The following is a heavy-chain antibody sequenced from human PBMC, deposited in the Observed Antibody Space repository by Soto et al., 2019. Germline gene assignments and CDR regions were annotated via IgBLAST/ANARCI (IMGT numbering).Heavy chain of an antibody. Sequence: HVQLVESGGGVVQPGRSLRLSCAASGFTFSSYAMHWVRQAPGKGLEWVAVISYDGSNKYYSDSVKGRFTISRDNSKNSLYLQMNSLRAEDTAVYYCARDHVVVAATFRASYYGMDVWGQGTTVTVSS. CDR1: GFTFSSYA. J-gene: IGHJ6*02. V-gene: IGHV3-30-3*01. D-gene: IGHD2-15*01. CDR3: ARDHVVVAATFRASYYGMDV. CDR2: ISYDGSNK.